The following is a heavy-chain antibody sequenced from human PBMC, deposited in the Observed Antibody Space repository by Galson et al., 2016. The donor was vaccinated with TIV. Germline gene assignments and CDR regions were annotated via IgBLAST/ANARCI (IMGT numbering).Heavy chain of an antibody. CDR2: VHWDDAE. CDR1: GFSLSTSGVG. CDR3: ARSRSYFGEFSTDHYFDY. J-gene: IGHJ4*01. V-gene: IGHV2-5*02. Sequence: PALVKPTQTLTLTCSFSGFSLSTSGVGVGWFRQPPGKALEWLAFVHWDDAERYSPSLKSRLTITKDTSKTQVVLTLINMALLDPATYYCARSRSYFGEFSTDHYFDYWGHGTLFTVSS. D-gene: IGHD1-1*01.